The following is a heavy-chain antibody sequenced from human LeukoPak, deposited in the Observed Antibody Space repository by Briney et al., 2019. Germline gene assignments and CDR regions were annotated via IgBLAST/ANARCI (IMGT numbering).Heavy chain of an antibody. CDR3: ARAGYRSSGWYLRLFDP. V-gene: IGHV4-4*02. CDR1: GGSISSSNW. D-gene: IGHD6-19*01. CDR2: IYHSGST. J-gene: IGHJ5*02. Sequence: PSGTLSLTCAVSGGSISSSNWWSWVRQPPGKGLEWIGEIYHSGSTNYNPSLKSRVTISVDKSKNQFSLKLSSVTAADTAVYYCARAGYRSSGWYLRLFDPWGQGTLVTVSS.